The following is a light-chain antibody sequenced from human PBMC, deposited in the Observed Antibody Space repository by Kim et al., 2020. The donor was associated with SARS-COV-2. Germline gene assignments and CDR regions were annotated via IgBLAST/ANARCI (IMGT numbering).Light chain of an antibody. V-gene: IGLV1-40*01. CDR2: RNT. CDR1: SSNSGAGYE. J-gene: IGLJ3*02. CDR3: QSYDSSLSVSWV. Sequence: VSISGTGSSSNSGAGYEVHWYQQLPGTAPKLLIYRNTNRPSGVPDRFSGSKSGTSASLAITGLQAEDEADYYCQSYDSSLSVSWVFGGGTKVTVL.